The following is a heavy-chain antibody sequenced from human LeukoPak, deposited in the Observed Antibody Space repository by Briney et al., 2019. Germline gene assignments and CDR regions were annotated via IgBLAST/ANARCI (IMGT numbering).Heavy chain of an antibody. V-gene: IGHV3-15*01. Sequence: GGSLRLSCAASGFSFSDAWMSWVRQAPGKGLEWVGRIKSKRDGGTTDSAALVKDRFTISRDASKNTLYLQMNSLKVEDTAVYYCTTEALRGYSGYDRWGQGTLVAVSS. D-gene: IGHD5-12*01. CDR1: GFSFSDAW. CDR2: IKSKRDGGTT. CDR3: TTEALRGYSGYDR. J-gene: IGHJ5*02.